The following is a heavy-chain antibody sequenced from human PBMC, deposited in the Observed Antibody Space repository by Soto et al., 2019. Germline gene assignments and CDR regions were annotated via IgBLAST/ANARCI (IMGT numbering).Heavy chain of an antibody. CDR1: GGSISSSNW. CDR2: IYHSGST. CDR3: ARGRRFGGLLLSYYYYYGMDV. V-gene: IGHV4-4*02. D-gene: IGHD3-10*01. J-gene: IGHJ6*02. Sequence: QVQLQESGPGLVKPSGTLSLTCAVSGGSISSSNWWSWVRQPPGKGLEWIGEIYHSGSTNYNPSLKSRVTISVDKSKNQFSLKLSSVTAADTAVYYCARGRRFGGLLLSYYYYYGMDVWGQGTTVTVSS.